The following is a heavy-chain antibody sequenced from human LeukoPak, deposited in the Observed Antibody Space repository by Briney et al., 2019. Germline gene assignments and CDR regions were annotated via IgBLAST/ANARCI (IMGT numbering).Heavy chain of an antibody. CDR2: INHSGST. CDR3: ARDRTYDFWSGYYGPIYYFDY. V-gene: IGHV4-39*07. Sequence: PSETLSLTCSVSGGSVSSGNYYWSWIRQPPGKGLEWIGEINHSGSTNYNPSLKSRVTISVDTSKNQFSLKLSSVTAADTAVYYCARDRTYDFWSGYYGPIYYFDYWGQGTLVTVSS. CDR1: GGSVSSGNYY. J-gene: IGHJ4*02. D-gene: IGHD3-3*01.